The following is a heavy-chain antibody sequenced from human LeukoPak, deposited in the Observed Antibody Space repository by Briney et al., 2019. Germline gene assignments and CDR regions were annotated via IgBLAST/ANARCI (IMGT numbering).Heavy chain of an antibody. CDR2: ISYDGSNK. D-gene: IGHD2-2*01. CDR3: AKDKWDIVVVPAAMPGGYFDY. V-gene: IGHV3-30*18. J-gene: IGHJ4*02. CDR1: GFTFSSYG. Sequence: GGSLRLSCAASGFTFSSYGMHWVRQAPGKGLGWGAVISYDGSNKYYADSVKGRFTISRDNSKNTLYLQMNSLRAEDTAVYYCAKDKWDIVVVPAAMPGGYFDYWGQGTLVTVSS.